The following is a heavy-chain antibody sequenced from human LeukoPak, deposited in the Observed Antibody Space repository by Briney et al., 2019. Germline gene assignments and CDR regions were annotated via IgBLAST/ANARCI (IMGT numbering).Heavy chain of an antibody. V-gene: IGHV4-39*01. J-gene: IGHJ5*02. CDR3: ARHFFSSRRGVWFDP. D-gene: IGHD2-8*01. CDR2: IYYSGST. CDR1: GGSISSSSYY. Sequence: PSETLSLTCTVSGGSISSSSYYWGWIRQPPGKGLEWIGSIYYSGSTYYNPSLESRVTISVDTSKNQFSLELSSVTAADTAVYYCARHFFSSRRGVWFDPWGQGTLVTVSS.